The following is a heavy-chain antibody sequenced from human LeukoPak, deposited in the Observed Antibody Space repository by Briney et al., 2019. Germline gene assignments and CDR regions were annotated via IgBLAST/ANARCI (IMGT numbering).Heavy chain of an antibody. V-gene: IGHV4-59*01. CDR3: ARWLRARAAFDI. D-gene: IGHD5-18*01. CDR1: GGSISSDY. CDR2: IYYSGST. J-gene: IGHJ3*02. Sequence: SETLSLTCTVSGGSISSDYWSWIRQPPGKGLEWIGYIYYSGSTNYNPSLKSRVTISLDTSKTQFSLKVSSVTAADTAVYYCARWLRARAAFDIWGQGTMVTVSS.